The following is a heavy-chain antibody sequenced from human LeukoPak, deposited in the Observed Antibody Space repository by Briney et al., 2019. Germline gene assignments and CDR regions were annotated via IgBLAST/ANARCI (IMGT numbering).Heavy chain of an antibody. V-gene: IGHV1-8*01. CDR3: ATEIAGITTAGTTDY. CDR2: INPKSGTR. CDR1: GYTFTNFD. J-gene: IGHJ4*02. Sequence: GASVTVSCKASGYTFTNFDINWVRQAPGQGLEWMGWINPKSGTRGHAQKFQGRITMTRNTSISTAYLELNSLRSEDTAVYYCATEIAGITTAGTTDYWGRGTLVTVSS. D-gene: IGHD6-13*01.